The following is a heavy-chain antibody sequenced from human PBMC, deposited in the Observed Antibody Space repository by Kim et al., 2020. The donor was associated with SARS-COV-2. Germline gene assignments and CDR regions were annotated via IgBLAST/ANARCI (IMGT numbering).Heavy chain of an antibody. CDR2: ISYDGSNK. Sequence: GGSLRLSCAASGFTFSSYGMHWVRQAPGKGLEWVAVISYDGSNKYYADSVKGRFTISRDNSKNTLYLQMNSLRAEDTTVYYCAATGEIYSGYAWTQGWAFDIWGQGTRVTVSS. J-gene: IGHJ3*02. CDR3: AATGEIYSGYAWTQGWAFDI. V-gene: IGHV3-30*03. D-gene: IGHD5-12*01. CDR1: GFTFSSYG.